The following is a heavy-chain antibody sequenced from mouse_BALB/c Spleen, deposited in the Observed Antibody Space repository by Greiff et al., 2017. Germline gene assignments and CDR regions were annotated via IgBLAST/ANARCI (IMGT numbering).Heavy chain of an antibody. D-gene: IGHD1-1*01. Sequence: VQLQESGPGLVQPSQSLSITCTVSGFSLTSYGVHWVRQSPGKGLEWLGVIWSGGSTDYNAAFISSLSISKDNSKSQVFFKMNSLQANDTAIYYCARKWSYENYYAMDYWGQGTSVTVSS. J-gene: IGHJ4*01. V-gene: IGHV2-2*02. CDR2: IWSGGST. CDR3: ARKWSYENYYAMDY. CDR1: GFSLTSYG.